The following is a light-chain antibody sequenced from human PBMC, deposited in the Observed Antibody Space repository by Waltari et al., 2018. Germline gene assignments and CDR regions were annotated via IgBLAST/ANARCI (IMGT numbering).Light chain of an antibody. CDR3: AVWHDSLKGVL. V-gene: IGLV1-44*01. J-gene: IGLJ2*01. CDR2: SND. CDR1: PSNIGSTP. Sequence: QSVLTQPPSASGTPGQRVPISCSGSPSNIGSTPVNGYPRLPGTAPKLLIYSNDQRPSGVPDRFSGSKSGTSASLAISGLQSEDEADYYCAVWHDSLKGVLFGGGTKLTVL.